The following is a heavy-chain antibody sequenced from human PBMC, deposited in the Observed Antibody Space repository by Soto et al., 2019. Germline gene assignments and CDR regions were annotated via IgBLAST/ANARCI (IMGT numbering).Heavy chain of an antibody. CDR3: AHSPCSGGTCYLFDY. V-gene: IGHV2-5*02. D-gene: IGHD2-15*01. J-gene: IGHJ4*02. CDR2: IYWDDVQ. Sequence: QITLKESGPTLLKPTQTLTLTCTISGFSLSSSGVGVGWIRQPPGKSLEWLALIYWDDVQRYNPSLKTRLTNXXDXSXXQVVLTMTNMDPVDTATYYCAHSPCSGGTCYLFDYWGQGALVTVSS. CDR1: GFSLSSSGVG.